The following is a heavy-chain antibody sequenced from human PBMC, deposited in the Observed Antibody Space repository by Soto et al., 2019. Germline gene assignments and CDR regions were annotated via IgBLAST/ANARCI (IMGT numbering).Heavy chain of an antibody. Sequence: PGRSLRLSCAASGFTFSSYSMNWVRQAPGEGLEWVASISSSSSYIYYADSVKGRFNISRDNAKNSLYLQMNSLRAEDTAVYYCASNRDVCHLEFRGGDAFDIGGQGTMVTVSS. D-gene: IGHD3-3*01. CDR1: GFTFSSYS. CDR2: ISSSSSYI. J-gene: IGHJ3*02. CDR3: ASNRDVCHLEFRGGDAFDI. V-gene: IGHV3-21*01.